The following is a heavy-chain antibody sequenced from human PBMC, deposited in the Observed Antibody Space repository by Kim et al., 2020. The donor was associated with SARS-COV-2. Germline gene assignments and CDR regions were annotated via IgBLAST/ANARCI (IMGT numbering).Heavy chain of an antibody. CDR1: GYTFTSYG. CDR3: ARDRHGSGSYGY. J-gene: IGHJ4*02. D-gene: IGHD3-10*01. V-gene: IGHV1-18*01. CDR2: ISAYNGNT. Sequence: ASVKVSCKASGYTFTSYGISWVRQAPGQGLEWMGWISAYNGNTNYAQKPQGRVTMTTDTSTSTAYMELRSLRSDSTAVYYCARDRHGSGSYGYWSQGTLVTVSS.